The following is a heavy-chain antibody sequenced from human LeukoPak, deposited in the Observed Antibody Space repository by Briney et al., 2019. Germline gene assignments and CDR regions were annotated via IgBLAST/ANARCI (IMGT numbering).Heavy chain of an antibody. V-gene: IGHV4-39*01. D-gene: IGHD2-2*01. CDR2: IYDSGST. CDR3: ARGDIVVVPAAPEYYYYYGMDV. Sequence: SETLSLTCTVSGGSIRSSYYYWGWIRQPPGKGLEWIGSIYDSGSTYYNPSLKSRVTISVDTSKNQFSLKLNSVTAADTAVYYCARGDIVVVPAAPEYYYYYGMDVWGQGTTVTVSS. CDR1: GGSIRSSYYY. J-gene: IGHJ6*02.